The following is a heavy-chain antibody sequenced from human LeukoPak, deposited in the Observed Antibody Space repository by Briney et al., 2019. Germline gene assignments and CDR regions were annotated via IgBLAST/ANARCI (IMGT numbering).Heavy chain of an antibody. V-gene: IGHV3-21*01. J-gene: IGHJ4*02. Sequence: GGSLRLSCAASGFTFSTYSMNWVRQAPGKGLEWVSSISSSSSYIYCADSVKGRFTISRDNAKNSLYLQMNSLRAEDTAVYYCARGASRSQPPDYWGQGTLVTVSS. CDR1: GFTFSTYS. CDR3: ARGASRSQPPDY. D-gene: IGHD5-18*01. CDR2: ISSSSSYI.